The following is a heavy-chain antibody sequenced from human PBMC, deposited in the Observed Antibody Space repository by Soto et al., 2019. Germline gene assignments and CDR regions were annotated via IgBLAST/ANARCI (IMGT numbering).Heavy chain of an antibody. D-gene: IGHD1-7*01. V-gene: IGHV1-69*12. CDR2: IIPIFGTA. J-gene: IGHJ6*02. CDR1: GGTFSSYA. Sequence: QVQLVQSGAEVKKPGSSVKVSCTASGGTFSSYAISWVRQAPGQGLEWMGGIIPIFGTANYAQKFQGRVTITAEESTSTAYMELSSLRSEDTAVYYCAGPPELTRIYYYYGMDVWGQGTTVTVSS. CDR3: AGPPELTRIYYYYGMDV.